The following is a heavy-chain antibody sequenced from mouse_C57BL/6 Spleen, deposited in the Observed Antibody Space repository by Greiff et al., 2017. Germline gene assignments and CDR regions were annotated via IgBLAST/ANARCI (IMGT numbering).Heavy chain of an antibody. CDR3: TRYGYYSYWYFDV. D-gene: IGHD2-3*01. V-gene: IGHV1-15*01. Sequence: QVQLKQSGAELVRPGASVTLSCKASGYTFTDYEMHWVKQTPVHGLEWIGVIDPETGGTAYNQKFTGKAILTADKSSSTAYMELRSLTSEDSAVYYCTRYGYYSYWYFDVWGTGTTVTVSS. J-gene: IGHJ1*03. CDR1: GYTFTDYE. CDR2: IDPETGGT.